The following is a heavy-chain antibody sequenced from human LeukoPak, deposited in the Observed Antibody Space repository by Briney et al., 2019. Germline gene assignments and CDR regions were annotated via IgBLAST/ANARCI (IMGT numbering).Heavy chain of an antibody. CDR3: ARAHMITSYYYYYYMDV. J-gene: IGHJ6*03. CDR2: IYASGST. V-gene: IGHV4-61*02. Sequence: SQTLSLTCTVSGGSISSGSYYWSWIRQPAGKGLEWIGRIYASGSTSYNPSLKSRVTISVDTSKNQFSLRLSSVTAADTAVYYCARAHMITSYYYYYYMDVWGKGTTVTVSS. D-gene: IGHD3-16*01. CDR1: GGSISSGSYY.